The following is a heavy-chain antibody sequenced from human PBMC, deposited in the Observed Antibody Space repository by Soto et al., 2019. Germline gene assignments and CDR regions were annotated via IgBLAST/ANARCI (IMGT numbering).Heavy chain of an antibody. CDR1: GFTLSNYA. CDR2: ISSDSRYI. Sequence: EVQLVESGGGLVQPGGSLRLSCAASGFTLSNYAVNWVRQAPGKGLEWVSYISSDSRYIYYGDSVKGRFTISRDNSRNSGYLQMNSLRDENTAVYYCARIKLVEFFFINVDVYDIDVWGQGTPVTVSS. CDR3: ARIKLVEFFFINVDVYDIDV. J-gene: IGHJ6*02. V-gene: IGHV3-48*02. D-gene: IGHD3-16*01.